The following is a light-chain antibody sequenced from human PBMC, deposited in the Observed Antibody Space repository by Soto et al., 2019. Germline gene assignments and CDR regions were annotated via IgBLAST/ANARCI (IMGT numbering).Light chain of an antibody. V-gene: IGKV3-20*01. CDR3: QQYGSSPPYP. Sequence: EIVLTQSPGTLSLSPGEGATLSCRASQSVSSNHLAWYQQKPGQAPRLLIFGASSRASDIPDRFSGSGSGTDFTLTISRLEPEDFGVYYCQQYGSSPPYPFGQGTKLEIK. CDR2: GAS. CDR1: QSVSSNH. J-gene: IGKJ2*01.